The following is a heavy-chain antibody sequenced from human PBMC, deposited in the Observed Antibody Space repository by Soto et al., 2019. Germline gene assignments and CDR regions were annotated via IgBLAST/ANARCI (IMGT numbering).Heavy chain of an antibody. V-gene: IGHV1-69*06. CDR2: IIPIFGTA. J-gene: IGHJ2*01. CDR3: AISPRIVVAIHTNCYFDL. Sequence: ASVKVSCKASGGTFSSYAISWVRQAPGQGLEWMGGIIPIFGTANYAQKFQGRVTITADKSTSTAYMELSSLRSEDTAVYYCAISPRIVVAIHTNCYFDLWGRGTLVTVSS. CDR1: GGTFSSYA. D-gene: IGHD3-22*01.